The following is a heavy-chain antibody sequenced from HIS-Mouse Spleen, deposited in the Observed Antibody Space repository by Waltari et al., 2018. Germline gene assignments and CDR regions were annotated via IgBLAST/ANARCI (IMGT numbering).Heavy chain of an antibody. Sequence: QLQLQESGPGLVKPSETLSLTCTVSGGSISSSSYYCGWIRQPPGKGLEWIGSIYYSGSTYYNPSLKRRVTISVDTSKNQFSLKLSSVTAADTAVYYCAREIPYSSSWYDWYFDLWGRGTLVTVSS. J-gene: IGHJ2*01. D-gene: IGHD6-13*01. CDR1: GGSISSSSYY. V-gene: IGHV4-39*07. CDR3: AREIPYSSSWYDWYFDL. CDR2: IYYSGST.